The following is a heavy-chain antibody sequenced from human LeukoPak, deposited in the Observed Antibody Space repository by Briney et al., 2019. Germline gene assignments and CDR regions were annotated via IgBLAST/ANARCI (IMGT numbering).Heavy chain of an antibody. V-gene: IGHV3-7*01. Sequence: PGGSLRLSCVASGFTFGSHWMSCVRQAPGKGLEWVANIKLDGSEKYYVDSVKGRFTISRDNAMDSLYLQMNRLRVEDTAVYYCARGVYSSGSSHDYWGQGTLVTVSS. CDR3: ARGVYSSGSSHDY. CDR1: GFTFGSHW. CDR2: IKLDGSEK. J-gene: IGHJ4*02. D-gene: IGHD3-10*01.